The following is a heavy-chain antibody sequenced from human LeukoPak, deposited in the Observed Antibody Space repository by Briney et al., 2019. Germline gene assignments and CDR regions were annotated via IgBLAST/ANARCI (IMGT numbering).Heavy chain of an antibody. V-gene: IGHV3-48*03. CDR3: ARDSGEFDH. CDR2: ISSSGSTI. Sequence: PGGSLRLSCAASGFTFSSYEMNWVRQAPGKGLEWVSYISSSGSTIYYADSVKGRFTISRDNAKNSLYLQMNSLGAEDTAVYYCARDSGEFDHWGQGTLVTVSS. CDR1: GFTFSSYE. J-gene: IGHJ4*02. D-gene: IGHD1-26*01.